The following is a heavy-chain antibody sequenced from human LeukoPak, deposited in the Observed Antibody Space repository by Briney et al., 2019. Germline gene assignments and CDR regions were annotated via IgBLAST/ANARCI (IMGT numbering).Heavy chain of an antibody. CDR2: IKQDGSER. CDR3: ARVASSGYYYFSDY. D-gene: IGHD3-22*01. J-gene: IGHJ4*02. V-gene: IGHV3-7*01. CDR1: GFTFSSYW. Sequence: AGGSLRLPCAASGFTFSSYWMNWVRQAPGKGLEWVANIKQDGSERYYVDTVKGRFTISRDNAKNSLYLQMNSLRAEDTAVYYCARVASSGYYYFSDYWGQGTQVTVSS.